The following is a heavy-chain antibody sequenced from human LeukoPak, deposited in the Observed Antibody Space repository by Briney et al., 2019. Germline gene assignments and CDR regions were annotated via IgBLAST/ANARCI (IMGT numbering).Heavy chain of an antibody. D-gene: IGHD1-26*01. Sequence: SETLSLTCAVSGYSISSGYYWGWIRQPPGKGLEWIGSIYHSGSTYYNPSLKSRVTISVDTSKNQFSLKLSSVTAADTAVYYCARVGAHDLDYWGQGTLVTVSS. V-gene: IGHV4-38-2*01. CDR3: ARVGAHDLDY. CDR2: IYHSGST. CDR1: GYSISSGYY. J-gene: IGHJ4*02.